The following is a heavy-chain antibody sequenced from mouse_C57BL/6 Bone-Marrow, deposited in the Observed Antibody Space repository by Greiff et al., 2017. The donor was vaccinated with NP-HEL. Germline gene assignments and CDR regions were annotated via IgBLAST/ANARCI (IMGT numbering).Heavy chain of an antibody. V-gene: IGHV5-17*01. CDR2: ISSGSSTI. J-gene: IGHJ4*01. D-gene: IGHD2-3*01. CDR3: ASTRWLPFYSAMDY. CDR1: GFTFSDYG. Sequence: EVQLQQSGGGLVKPGGSLKFSCAASGFTFSDYGMHWVRQAPEKGLEWVAYISSGSSTIYYADTVKGRFTISRDNAKHTLCLQMTSLSSEDTAMYYCASTRWLPFYSAMDYWGQGTTVTVSS.